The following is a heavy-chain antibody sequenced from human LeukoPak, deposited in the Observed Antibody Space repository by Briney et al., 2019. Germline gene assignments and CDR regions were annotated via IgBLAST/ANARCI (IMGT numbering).Heavy chain of an antibody. CDR1: GFTFSNAW. V-gene: IGHV3-15*01. CDR3: AKAAEKDSFGGVIEYYFDY. J-gene: IGHJ4*02. CDR2: IKSKTDGGTT. Sequence: PGGSLRLSCAASGFTFSNAWMSWVRQAPGKGLEWVGRIKSKTDGGTTDYAAPVKGRFTISRDDSKNTLYLQMNSLRAEDTAVYYCAKAAEKDSFGGVIEYYFDYWGQGTLVTVSS. D-gene: IGHD3-16*02.